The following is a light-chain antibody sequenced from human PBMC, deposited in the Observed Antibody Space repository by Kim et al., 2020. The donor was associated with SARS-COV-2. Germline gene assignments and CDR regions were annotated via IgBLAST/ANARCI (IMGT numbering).Light chain of an antibody. V-gene: IGLV1-51*01. CDR2: DNN. CDR3: GTWDSSLSAGV. Sequence: QPVLTQPSSVPAAPGQKVTISCSGSSSNIGNNYVSWYQQLPGTAPKLLIYDNNKRPSGIPDRFSGSKSGTSATLGITGLQTGDEADYYGGTWDSSLSAGVFGGGTQLTVL. J-gene: IGLJ2*01. CDR1: SSNIGNNY.